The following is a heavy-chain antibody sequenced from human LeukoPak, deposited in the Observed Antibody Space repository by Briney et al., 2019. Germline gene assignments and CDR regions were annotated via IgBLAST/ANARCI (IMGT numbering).Heavy chain of an antibody. CDR2: ISSSSSYI. CDR1: GFTFSSYS. D-gene: IGHD5-24*01. CDR3: ARGQRWLQSVPAFDI. J-gene: IGHJ3*02. Sequence: GGSLRLSCAASGFTFSSYSMNWIRQAPGKGLEWVSSISSSSSYIYYADSVKGRFTISRDNAKNSLYLQMNSLRAEDTAVYYCARGQRWLQSVPAFDIWGQGTMVTVSS. V-gene: IGHV3-21*01.